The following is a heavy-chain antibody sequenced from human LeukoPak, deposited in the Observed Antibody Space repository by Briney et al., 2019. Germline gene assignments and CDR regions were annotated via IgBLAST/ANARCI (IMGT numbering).Heavy chain of an antibody. J-gene: IGHJ4*02. CDR3: AKVKVGVTIDY. D-gene: IGHD1-26*01. CDR1: GFTFRSYA. CDR2: ISESGVGT. Sequence: GGSLRLSCAASGFTFRSYAMNWVRQAPGKGLEWVSGISESGVGTNYADSVKGRFTSSRDNSKNTLYLQMNSLRAEDTAVYYCAKVKVGVTIDYWGQGTLVTVST. V-gene: IGHV3-23*01.